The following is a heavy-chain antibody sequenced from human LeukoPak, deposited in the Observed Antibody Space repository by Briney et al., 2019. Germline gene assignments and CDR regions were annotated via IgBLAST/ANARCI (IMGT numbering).Heavy chain of an antibody. V-gene: IGHV5-51*01. J-gene: IGHJ4*02. Sequence: GESLKISCKSSGYSFTGYWIGWVRQVPGKGLEWMGNIYPGDSDTRYSPSFQGQVAISADKSIGTAYLQWGSLKASDTAIYYCARRRMECSDGSCYPYFFDYWGQGTLDTVSS. CDR1: GYSFTGYW. CDR3: ARRRMECSDGSCYPYFFDY. D-gene: IGHD2-15*01. CDR2: IYPGDSDT.